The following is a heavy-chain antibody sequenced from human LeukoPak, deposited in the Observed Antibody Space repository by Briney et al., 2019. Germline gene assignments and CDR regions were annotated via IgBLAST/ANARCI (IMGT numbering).Heavy chain of an antibody. D-gene: IGHD5-18*01. Sequence: SETLSLTCAVYGGSFSGYYWSWIRQPPGKGLEWIGEINHSGSTNYNPSLKSRVTISVDTSKSQFSLKLSSVTAADTAVYYCARGRSVGYSYGHQKYYYYGMDVWGQGTTVTVSS. CDR2: INHSGST. CDR1: GGSFSGYY. J-gene: IGHJ6*02. V-gene: IGHV4-34*01. CDR3: ARGRSVGYSYGHQKYYYYGMDV.